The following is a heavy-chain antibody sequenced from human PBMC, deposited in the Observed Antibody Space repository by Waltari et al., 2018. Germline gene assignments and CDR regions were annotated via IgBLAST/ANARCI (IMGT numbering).Heavy chain of an antibody. V-gene: IGHV4-59*01. Sequence: QVQLQESGPGLVKPSETLSLTCTFPGGSISSYYWSWLRQPPGKGLEWIGYIYYSGSTNYNPSLKSRVTISVDTSKNQFSLKLSSVTAADTAVYYCAREPLYSSGFDYWGQGTLVTVSS. D-gene: IGHD6-19*01. CDR2: IYYSGST. CDR1: GGSISSYY. J-gene: IGHJ4*02. CDR3: AREPLYSSGFDY.